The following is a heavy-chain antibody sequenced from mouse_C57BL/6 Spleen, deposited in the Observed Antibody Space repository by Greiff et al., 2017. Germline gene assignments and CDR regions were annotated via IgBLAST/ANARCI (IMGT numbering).Heavy chain of an antibody. V-gene: IGHV5-6*01. CDR3: ARHGSTSWFAY. J-gene: IGHJ3*01. CDR2: ISSGGSYT. CDR1: GFTFSSYG. Sequence: EVKLVESGGDLVKPGGSLKLSCAASGFTFSSYGMSWVRQTPDKRLEWVATISSGGSYTYYPDSVKGRFTISRDNAKNTLYLQMSSLKSEDTAMYYCARHGSTSWFAYWGQETLVTVSA. D-gene: IGHD1-1*01.